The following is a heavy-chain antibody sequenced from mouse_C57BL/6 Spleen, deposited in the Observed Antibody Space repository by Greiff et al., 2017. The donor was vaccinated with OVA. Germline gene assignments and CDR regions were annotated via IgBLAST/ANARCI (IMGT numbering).Heavy chain of an antibody. CDR3: ARLEYPTRYYYAMDY. D-gene: IGHD2-10*01. Sequence: EVQLQQSGPELVKPGASVKIPCKASGYTFTDYNMDWVKQSHGKSLEWIGDINPNNGGTIYNQKFKGKATLTVDKSSSTAYMELRSLTSEDTAVYYCARLEYPTRYYYAMDYWGQGTSVTVSS. CDR1: GYTFTDYN. V-gene: IGHV1-18*01. CDR2: INPNNGGT. J-gene: IGHJ4*01.